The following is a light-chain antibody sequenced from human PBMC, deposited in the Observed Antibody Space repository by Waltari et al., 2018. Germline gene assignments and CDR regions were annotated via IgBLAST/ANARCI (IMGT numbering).Light chain of an antibody. CDR1: SNHVAGYNY. Sequence: QSALTQPPSASGSPAQSVTISCTGTSNHVAGYNYVSWYQQYPGKVPKLLIYEVNKRPSGVPDRFSGSKSGNTASLTVSGLQAEDEATYYCTSYAGINNLVFGTGTKVTVL. V-gene: IGLV2-8*01. CDR3: TSYAGINNLV. CDR2: EVN. J-gene: IGLJ1*01.